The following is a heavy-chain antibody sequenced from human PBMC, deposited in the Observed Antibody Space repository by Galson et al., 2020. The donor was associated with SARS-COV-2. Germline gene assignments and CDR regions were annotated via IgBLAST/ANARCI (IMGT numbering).Heavy chain of an antibody. CDR2: IYRSGDT. V-gene: IGHV4-34*01. CDR1: GESFSGSHSGLY. J-gene: IGHJ6*02. Sequence: SETLSLTCAVYGESFSGSHSGLYWSWIRQPPGKGLEWIGNIYRSGDTTYNPSLTSRVTMSIDTSKNQFSLKLSSVTAADTAVYYCAREVWFGDFSMMYYDMDVWGQGTTVTVSS. CDR3: AREVWFGDFSMMYYDMDV. D-gene: IGHD3-10*01.